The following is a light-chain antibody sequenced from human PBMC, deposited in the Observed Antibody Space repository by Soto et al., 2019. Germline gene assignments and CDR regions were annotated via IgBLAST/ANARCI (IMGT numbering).Light chain of an antibody. CDR2: DAS. CDR1: QSISAW. CDR3: QQLSRYPLT. Sequence: DIQMTQSPSTLSASVGDRVTITCRASQSISAWLAWYQQKPGEAPTLLIYDASSLESGVPSRFSGGGSETEFSLTIRALQPEDFATYYCQQLSRYPLTFGGGTKVDI. V-gene: IGKV1-5*01. J-gene: IGKJ4*01.